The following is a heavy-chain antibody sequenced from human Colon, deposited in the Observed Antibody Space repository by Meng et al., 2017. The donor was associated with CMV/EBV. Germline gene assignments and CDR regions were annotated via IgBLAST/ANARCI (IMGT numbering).Heavy chain of an antibody. CDR1: GFTFSSYG. D-gene: IGHD2-15*01. CDR3: AKDPIAHAGSYFDS. V-gene: IGHV3-30*02. CDR2: IRYDGSNK. Sequence: GGSLRLSCAASGFTFSSYGMHWVRQAPGKGLEWVAFIRYDGSNKYYADSVKGRFTISRDNSKNTLYLEMNSLRADDTALYFCAKDPIAHAGSYFDSWGQGTLVTVSS. J-gene: IGHJ4*02.